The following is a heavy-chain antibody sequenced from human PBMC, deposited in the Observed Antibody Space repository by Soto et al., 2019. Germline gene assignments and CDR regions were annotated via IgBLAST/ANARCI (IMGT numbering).Heavy chain of an antibody. Sequence: QVQLVQSGAEVKKPGASVKVSCKASGYTFTGYYMHWVRQAPGQGLEWMGWINPNSGGTNYAQKFQGWVTMTRDTSISTAYMELSRLRSDDTAVYYCARDRFSTNGVWHLYYYYGMDVWGQGTTVTVSS. D-gene: IGHD2-8*01. V-gene: IGHV1-2*04. CDR2: INPNSGGT. CDR1: GYTFTGYY. J-gene: IGHJ6*02. CDR3: ARDRFSTNGVWHLYYYYGMDV.